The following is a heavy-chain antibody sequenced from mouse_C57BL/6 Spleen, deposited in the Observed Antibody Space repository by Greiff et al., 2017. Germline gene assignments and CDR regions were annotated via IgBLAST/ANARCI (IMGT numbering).Heavy chain of an antibody. D-gene: IGHD1-1*01. CDR1: GYTFTSYW. V-gene: IGHV1-52*01. CDR3: ARGGYGSTPFAY. J-gene: IGHJ3*01. Sequence: QVQLQQPGAELVRPGSSVKLSCKASGYTFTSYWMHWVKQRPIQGLEWIGNIDPSDSETHYNQKFKDKATLTVDKSSSTAYMQLSSLTSEDSAVYFCARGGYGSTPFAYWGQGTLLTVSA. CDR2: IDPSDSET.